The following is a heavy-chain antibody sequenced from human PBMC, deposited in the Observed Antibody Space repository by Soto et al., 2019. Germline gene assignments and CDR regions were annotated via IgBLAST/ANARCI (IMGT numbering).Heavy chain of an antibody. Sequence: PGGSLRLSCADSGFIFSSHSMNWVSQAPGKGLEWVSSISSSSSYIYYADSVKGRFTISRDNAKNSVYLQMNSLRAEDAAVYYGASGYYGRIGYYFDYWGQGISVTVAS. J-gene: IGHJ4*02. CDR1: GFIFSSHS. D-gene: IGHD3-10*01. V-gene: IGHV3-21*01. CDR2: ISSSSSYI. CDR3: ASGYYGRIGYYFDY.